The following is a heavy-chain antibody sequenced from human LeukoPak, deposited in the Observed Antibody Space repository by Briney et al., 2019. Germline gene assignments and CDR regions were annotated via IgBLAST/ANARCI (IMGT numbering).Heavy chain of an antibody. J-gene: IGHJ4*02. CDR3: AREASSGSYSPFDY. Sequence: SVKVSCKASGYTFTSYGISWVRQAPGQGLEWMGGIIPIFGTADHAQKFQGRVTITADESTSTAYMELSSLRSEDTAVYYCAREASSGSYSPFDYWGQGTLVTVSS. D-gene: IGHD1-26*01. CDR1: GYTFTSYG. V-gene: IGHV1-69*13. CDR2: IIPIFGTA.